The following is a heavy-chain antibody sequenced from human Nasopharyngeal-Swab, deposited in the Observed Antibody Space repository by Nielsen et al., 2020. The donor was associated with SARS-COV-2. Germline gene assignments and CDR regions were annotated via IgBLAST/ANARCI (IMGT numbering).Heavy chain of an antibody. V-gene: IGHV1-24*01. CDR3: ATDGPIYDYVWGSYRYLGY. D-gene: IGHD3-16*02. J-gene: IGHJ4*02. CDR1: GYTLTELS. Sequence: ASVKVSCKVSGYTLTELSMHWVRQAPGKGLEWMGGFDPEDGETIYAQKFQGRVTMTEDISTDTAYMELSSLRSEDTAVYYCATDGPIYDYVWGSYRYLGYWGQGTLVTVSS. CDR2: FDPEDGET.